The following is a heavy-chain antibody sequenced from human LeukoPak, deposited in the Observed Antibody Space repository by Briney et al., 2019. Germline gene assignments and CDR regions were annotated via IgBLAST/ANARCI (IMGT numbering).Heavy chain of an antibody. CDR3: ARDRYCSGGTCQGNLQY. CDR2: INPNSGGT. Sequence: ASVKVSCKSSGYTFTDCFIHWVRQAPGQGLEWMGWINPNSGGTNFAQNFQGRVTMTTDTSINTAYMELSSLTSDETAVYYCARDRYCSGGTCQGNLQYWGQGTLVPVSS. J-gene: IGHJ1*01. CDR1: GYTFTDCF. V-gene: IGHV1-2*02. D-gene: IGHD2-15*01.